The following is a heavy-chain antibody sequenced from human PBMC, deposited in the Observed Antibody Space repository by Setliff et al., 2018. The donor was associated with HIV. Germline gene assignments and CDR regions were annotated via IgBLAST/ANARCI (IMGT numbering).Heavy chain of an antibody. V-gene: IGHV3-7*03. CDR1: GFTFSSYW. CDR2: IKQDGSEK. D-gene: IGHD6-19*01. Sequence: GESLKISCAASGFTFSSYWMTWVRQAPGKGLEWVANIKQDGSEKYYVDSVKGRFTISRDNAKNSLYLQMNSLRAEDTAVYYCARDSGGWYPTGDYYYYYMDVWGKGTTVTVSS. CDR3: ARDSGGWYPTGDYYYYYMDV. J-gene: IGHJ6*03.